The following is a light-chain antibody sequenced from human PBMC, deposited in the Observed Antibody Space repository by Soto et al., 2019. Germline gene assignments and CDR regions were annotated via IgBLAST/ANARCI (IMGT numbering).Light chain of an antibody. CDR3: QQSYSTPWT. V-gene: IGKV1-39*01. Sequence: DIQMTQSPSSLSASVGDRVTITCRASQSISSYLNWYQQKPGTAPKLLIYAASSLQSGVPSRFRGSGSGTDFTLTISSLQPEDFATYYCQQSYSTPWTFGQGTKVEIK. CDR2: AAS. J-gene: IGKJ1*01. CDR1: QSISSY.